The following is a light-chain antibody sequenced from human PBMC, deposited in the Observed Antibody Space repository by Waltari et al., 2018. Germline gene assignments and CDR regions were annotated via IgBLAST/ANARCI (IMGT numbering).Light chain of an antibody. Sequence: SYELTQPPSVSVSPGPTASITCSGDKLEDKHACWYQQKPGQSPVLVIYQDSKRPSGIPERFSGSNSGNTATLTISGTQAMDEADYYCQAWDSSTVVFGGGTKLTVL. V-gene: IGLV3-1*01. CDR2: QDS. CDR1: KLEDKH. J-gene: IGLJ2*01. CDR3: QAWDSSTVV.